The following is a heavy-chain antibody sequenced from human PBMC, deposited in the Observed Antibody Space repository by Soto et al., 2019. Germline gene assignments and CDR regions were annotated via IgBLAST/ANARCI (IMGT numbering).Heavy chain of an antibody. J-gene: IGHJ4*02. V-gene: IGHV1-2*04. D-gene: IGHD6-19*01. CDR2: INPNSGGT. CDR1: GYTFTGYY. CDR3: ARDPVHSSGWGDYYFDY. Sequence: ASVKVSCKASGYTFTGYYMHWVRQAPGQGLEWMGWINPNSGGTNYAQKFQGWVTMTRDTSISTAYMELSRLRSDDTAVYYCARDPVHSSGWGDYYFDYWGQGTLVTVSS.